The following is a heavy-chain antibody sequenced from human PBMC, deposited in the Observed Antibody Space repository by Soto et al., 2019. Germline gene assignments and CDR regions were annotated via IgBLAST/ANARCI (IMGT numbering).Heavy chain of an antibody. Sequence: ASVKVSCKTSGYTFTDYFMHWVRQAPGQGLEWVGRINPNTGDTTYAQKFQGWVTMTRDTSISTAYMELRRLGSADTAVYYCARDRGEYRRNGVCHVLGFDPWGQGTLVTVSS. J-gene: IGHJ5*02. V-gene: IGHV1-2*04. CDR3: ARDRGEYRRNGVCHVLGFDP. D-gene: IGHD2-8*01. CDR2: INPNTGDT. CDR1: GYTFTDYF.